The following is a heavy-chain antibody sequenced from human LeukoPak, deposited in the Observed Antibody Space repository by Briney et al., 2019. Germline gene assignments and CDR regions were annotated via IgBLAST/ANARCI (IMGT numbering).Heavy chain of an antibody. V-gene: IGHV3-11*01. CDR3: ARDRNYYVDAFDI. D-gene: IGHD3-10*02. CDR1: GFTFSDYY. CDR2: ISSSGSTI. Sequence: GGSLRLSCAASGFTFSDYYMSWIRQAPGKGLEWVSYISSSGSTIYYADSVKGRFTISRDNAKNSLYLQMNSLRAEDTAVYYCARDRNYYVDAFDIWGQGTMVTVSS. J-gene: IGHJ3*02.